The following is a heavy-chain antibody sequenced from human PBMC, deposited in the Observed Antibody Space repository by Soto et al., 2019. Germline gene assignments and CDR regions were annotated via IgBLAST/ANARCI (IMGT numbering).Heavy chain of an antibody. Sequence: GGSLRLSCAASGFTFSSYGMHWVRQAPGKGLEWVAVIWYDGSNKYYADSVKGRFTISRDNSKNTLYLQMNSLRAEDTAEYYCARDAGYCSGGSRYRYYYYGMDVWGQGTTVTVSS. CDR1: GFTFSSYG. CDR2: IWYDGSNK. D-gene: IGHD2-15*01. V-gene: IGHV3-33*01. J-gene: IGHJ6*02. CDR3: ARDAGYCSGGSRYRYYYYGMDV.